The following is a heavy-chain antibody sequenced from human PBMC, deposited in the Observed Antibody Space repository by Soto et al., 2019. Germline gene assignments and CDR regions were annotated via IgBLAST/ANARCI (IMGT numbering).Heavy chain of an antibody. V-gene: IGHV3-21*01. CDR1: GFTFSTYS. J-gene: IGHJ6*02. CDR2: ISSSSGYI. D-gene: IGHD5-18*01. CDR3: ARVRSYSYGQGYGMDV. Sequence: EVQLVESGGGLVKPGVSLRLSCAASGFTFSTYSMNWVRQAPGKGLEWVSSISSSSGYIYYADSVKGRFTNSRDDAKNSLSLQMNSLRAEDTAVYYCARVRSYSYGQGYGMDVWGQGTTVTVSS.